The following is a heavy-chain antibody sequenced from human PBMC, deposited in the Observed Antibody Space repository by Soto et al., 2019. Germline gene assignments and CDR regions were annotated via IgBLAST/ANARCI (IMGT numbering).Heavy chain of an antibody. CDR3: AKDPNGDYVGGFEM. V-gene: IGHV3-23*01. CDR1: GCTFINFA. D-gene: IGHD4-17*01. Sequence: RLSYGASGCTFINFAMSWVGQAPGKGLEWVSGISRSGGATYYAGSVKGRFIVSRDNSRNTISLQMNSLRAEDTAVYYCAKDPNGDYVGGFEMCGQGTMVTVSS. CDR2: ISRSGGAT. J-gene: IGHJ3*02.